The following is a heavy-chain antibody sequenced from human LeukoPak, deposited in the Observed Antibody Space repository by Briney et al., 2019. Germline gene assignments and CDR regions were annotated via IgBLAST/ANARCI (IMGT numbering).Heavy chain of an antibody. D-gene: IGHD1-26*01. CDR2: IYSGGST. J-gene: IGHJ6*02. CDR3: ARGGGSPYYYYGMDV. Sequence: GGSLRLSCAASGFTVSSNYMTWVRQAPGKGLAWVSVIYSGGSTYYADSVKGRFTISRDNSKNTPYLHMNSLRAEDTAVYYCARGGGSPYYYYGMDVWGQGTTVTVSS. CDR1: GFTVSSNY. V-gene: IGHV3-53*01.